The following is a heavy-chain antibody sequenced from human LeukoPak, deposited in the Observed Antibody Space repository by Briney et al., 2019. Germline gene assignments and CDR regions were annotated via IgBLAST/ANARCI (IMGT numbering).Heavy chain of an antibody. V-gene: IGHV1-24*01. D-gene: IGHD3-10*01. CDR2: FDPEDGET. CDR3: ATPFFITLVRGGAFDI. Sequence: ASVKVSCKVSRYTLTELSMHWVRQAPGKGLEWMGGFDPEDGETIYAQKFQGRVTMTEDTSTDTAYMELSSLRSEDTAVYYCATPFFITLVRGGAFDIWGQGTMVTVSS. J-gene: IGHJ3*02. CDR1: RYTLTELS.